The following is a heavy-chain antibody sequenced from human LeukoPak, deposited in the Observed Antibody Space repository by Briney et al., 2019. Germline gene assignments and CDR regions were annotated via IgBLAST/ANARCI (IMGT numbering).Heavy chain of an antibody. Sequence: GGSLRLSCAASGFTFSSYAMHWVRQAPGKGLEWVAVISYDGSNRYYADSVKGRFTISRDNSKNTLYLQMNSLRAEDTAVYCCARGATRDYYYYGMDVWGQGTTVTVSS. CDR1: GFTFSSYA. CDR2: ISYDGSNR. J-gene: IGHJ6*02. V-gene: IGHV3-30-3*01. CDR3: ARGATRDYYYYGMDV.